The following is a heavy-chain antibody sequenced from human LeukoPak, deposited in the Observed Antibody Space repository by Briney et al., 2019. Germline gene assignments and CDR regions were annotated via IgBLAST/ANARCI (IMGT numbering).Heavy chain of an antibody. Sequence: PSETLSLTCAVYGGSFSGYYWSWIRQPPGKGLEWIGEINHSGSTNYNPSLKSRVTISVDTSKSQFSLKLSSVTAADTAVYYCARLVLLWFGESGYYMDVWGKGTTVTISS. CDR1: GGSFSGYY. CDR3: ARLVLLWFGESGYYMDV. D-gene: IGHD3-10*01. CDR2: INHSGST. J-gene: IGHJ6*03. V-gene: IGHV4-34*01.